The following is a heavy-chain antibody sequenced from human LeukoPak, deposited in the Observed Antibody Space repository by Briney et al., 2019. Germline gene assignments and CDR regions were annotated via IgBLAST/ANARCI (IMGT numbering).Heavy chain of an antibody. CDR2: IKTKTEGGTT. D-gene: IGHD2-2*01. V-gene: IGHV3-15*01. J-gene: IGHJ4*02. Sequence: GGSLRLSCAASGSSFSVAWMSWVRQAPGKGLEWVGRIKTKTEGGTTAAPVKGRFIISRDDSKKALYLQINSLKTEDTAVYYCATEASCASTSCPGSFDFWGQGTLATVSS. CDR3: ATEASCASTSCPGSFDF. CDR1: GSSFSVAW.